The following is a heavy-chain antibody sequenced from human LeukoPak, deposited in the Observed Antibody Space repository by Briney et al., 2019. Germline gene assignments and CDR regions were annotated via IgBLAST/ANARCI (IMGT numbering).Heavy chain of an antibody. CDR1: GGSISSGSYF. J-gene: IGHJ4*02. CDR2: IYTSGST. CDR3: ARLPHY. Sequence: PSQTLSFTGTGSGGSISSGSYFWRWIRQPAGKGLEWIGRIYTSGSTHYNPTANSRASIADDTSRSQLSLKPGSVTGADTAVYYCARLPHYWGQGTLVTVSS. V-gene: IGHV4-61*02.